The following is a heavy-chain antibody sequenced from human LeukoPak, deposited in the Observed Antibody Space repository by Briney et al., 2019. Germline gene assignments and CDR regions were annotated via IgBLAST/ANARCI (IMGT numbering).Heavy chain of an antibody. CDR2: IYSGGST. CDR1: GFTVSSNY. Sequence: GGSLRLSCAASGFTVSSNYMSWVRQAPGKGLEWVSVIYSGGSTYYADSVKGRFTISRDNSKDTLYLQMNSLRAEDTAVYYCARDLAYGSGDWFDPWGQGTLVTVSS. V-gene: IGHV3-53*01. CDR3: ARDLAYGSGDWFDP. J-gene: IGHJ5*02. D-gene: IGHD3-10*01.